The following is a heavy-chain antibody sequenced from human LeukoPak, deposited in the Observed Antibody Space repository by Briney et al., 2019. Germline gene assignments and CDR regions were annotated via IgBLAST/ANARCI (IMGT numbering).Heavy chain of an antibody. V-gene: IGHV4-59*01. CDR2: IYYGGST. J-gene: IGHJ4*02. CDR3: ARSLGAQLPPIH. Sequence: SETLSLTCTVSGDSISRYYWSWIRQPPGKGPEWIGYIYYGGSTNYNPSLKSRVTISIDTSKNQFSLRLTSVTAADTAAYYCARSLGAQLPPIHWGQGTLVTVSS. CDR1: GDSISRYY. D-gene: IGHD2-2*01.